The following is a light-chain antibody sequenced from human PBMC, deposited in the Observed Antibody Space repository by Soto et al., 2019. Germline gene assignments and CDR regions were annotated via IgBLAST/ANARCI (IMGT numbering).Light chain of an antibody. V-gene: IGKV3-15*01. CDR2: AAS. Sequence: EIVMTQSPATLSVSPGERATLYCRASQSVRDNLAWYQQKPGQAPRLLIYAASTRATGIPARISGSGSGTDFTLTISSLQSEDFAVDYCQQYNNWPPWTFGQGTKVEIK. CDR3: QQYNNWPPWT. J-gene: IGKJ1*01. CDR1: QSVRDN.